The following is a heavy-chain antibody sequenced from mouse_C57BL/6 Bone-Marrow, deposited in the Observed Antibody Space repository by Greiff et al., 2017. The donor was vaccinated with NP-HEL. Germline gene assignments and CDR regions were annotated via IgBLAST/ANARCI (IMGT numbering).Heavy chain of an antibody. CDR1: GFTFSNYW. J-gene: IGHJ1*03. Sequence: EVQLQESGGGLVQPGGSMKLSCVASGFTFSNYWMNWVRQSPEKGLEWVAQIRLKSDNYATHYAESVKGRFTISRDDSKSSVYLQMNNLRAEDTGIYYCTELLDFDVWGTGTTVTVSS. V-gene: IGHV6-3*01. CDR2: IRLKSDNYAT. CDR3: TELLDFDV. D-gene: IGHD4-1*01.